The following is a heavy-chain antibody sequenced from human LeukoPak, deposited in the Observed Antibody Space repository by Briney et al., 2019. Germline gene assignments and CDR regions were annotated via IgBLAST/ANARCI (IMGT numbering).Heavy chain of an antibody. D-gene: IGHD5-12*01. V-gene: IGHV4-38-2*02. Sequence: SETLSLTCTVSGYSISSGYYWGWIRQPPGKGLEWIGSIYYSGSTYYNPSLKSRVTISVDTSKNQFSLKLSSVTAADTAVYYCARRVTTRFDPWGQGTLVTVSS. CDR1: GYSISSGYY. CDR3: ARRVTTRFDP. J-gene: IGHJ5*02. CDR2: IYYSGST.